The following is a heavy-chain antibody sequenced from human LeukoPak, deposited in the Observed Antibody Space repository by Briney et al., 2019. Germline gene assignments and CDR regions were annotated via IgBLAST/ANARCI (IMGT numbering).Heavy chain of an antibody. V-gene: IGHV1-18*01. CDR3: ARDRGSGSKPFDY. D-gene: IGHD1-26*01. J-gene: IGHJ4*02. Sequence: ASVKVSCKASGYTFTSYGISWVRQAPGQGLEWMGWISAYNGSTNYAQKFQGRVTITADKSTSTAYMELSSLRSEDTAVYYCARDRGSGSKPFDYWGQGTLVTVSS. CDR1: GYTFTSYG. CDR2: ISAYNGST.